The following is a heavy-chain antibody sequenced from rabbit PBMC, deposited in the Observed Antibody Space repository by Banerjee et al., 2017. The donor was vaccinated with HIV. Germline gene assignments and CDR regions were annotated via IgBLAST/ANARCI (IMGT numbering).Heavy chain of an antibody. D-gene: IGHD4-1*01. CDR3: ARDLAGVTGWNFGL. CDR2: IVTGTGST. V-gene: IGHV1S40*01. Sequence: LEESGGDLVKPGASLTLTCTASGFSFSSGYYMSWVRQAPGKGLEWIGCIVTGTGSTDYASWVNGRFTISKTSSTTVTLQMTSLTAADTASYFCARDLAGVTGWNFGLWGPGTLVTVS. CDR1: GFSFSSGYY. J-gene: IGHJ4*01.